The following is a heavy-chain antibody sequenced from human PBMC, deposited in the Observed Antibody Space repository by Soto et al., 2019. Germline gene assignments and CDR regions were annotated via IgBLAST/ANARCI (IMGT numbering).Heavy chain of an antibody. Sequence: EVQLVESGGGLVKPGGSLRLSCAASGFTFSSYSMNWVRQAPGKGLEWVSTISSRNNDMYYVDSVKGRFTISRDNARNSVYLHMTSLRADDKAVYYCARDVNGGFCGAWGQGTVVSVSS. D-gene: IGHD2-21*01. CDR2: ISSRNNDM. CDR3: ARDVNGGFCGA. CDR1: GFTFSSYS. V-gene: IGHV3-21*01. J-gene: IGHJ5*02.